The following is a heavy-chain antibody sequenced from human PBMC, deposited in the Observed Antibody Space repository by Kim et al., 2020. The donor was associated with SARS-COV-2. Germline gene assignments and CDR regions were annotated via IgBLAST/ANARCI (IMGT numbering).Heavy chain of an antibody. CDR2: IYHSGST. CDR1: GGSISSSNW. D-gene: IGHD5-18*01. CDR3: ATLGPYLGEGYSYGKAFY. V-gene: IGHV4-4*02. Sequence: SETLSLTCAVSGGSISSSNWWSWVRQPPGKGLEWIGEIYHSGSTNYNPSLKSRVTISVDKSNNQFSLKLSSVTAADTAVYYCATLGPYLGEGYSYGKAFYWGQGTLVTVSS. J-gene: IGHJ4*02.